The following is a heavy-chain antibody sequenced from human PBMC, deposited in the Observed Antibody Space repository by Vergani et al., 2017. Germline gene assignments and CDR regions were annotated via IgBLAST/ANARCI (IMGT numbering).Heavy chain of an antibody. CDR2: IYHSGST. CDR3: ARGGRGYYGSGSYGGFDY. J-gene: IGHJ4*02. CDR1: GGSISSGGYS. Sequence: QLQLQESGSGLVKPSQTLSLTCAVSGGSISSGGYSWSWIRQPPGKGLEWIGYIYHSGSTYYNPSLKSRVTISVDTSKNQFSLKLSSVTAADTAVYYCARGGRGYYGSGSYGGFDYWGQGTLVTVSS. V-gene: IGHV4-30-2*01. D-gene: IGHD3-10*01.